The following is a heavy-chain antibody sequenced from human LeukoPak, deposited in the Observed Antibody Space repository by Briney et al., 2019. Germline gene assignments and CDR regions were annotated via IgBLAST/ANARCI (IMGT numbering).Heavy chain of an antibody. CDR2: IYTSGST. J-gene: IGHJ4*02. CDR3: ARGTVGRTYCGGDCYSPIDY. D-gene: IGHD2-21*01. Sequence: SETLSLTCTVSGGSISSGSYYWSWIRQPAGKGLEWIGRIYTSGSTHYNPSLKSRVTISVDTSKNQFSLKLSSVTAADTAVYYCARGTVGRTYCGGDCYSPIDYWGQGTLVTVSS. V-gene: IGHV4-61*02. CDR1: GGSISSGSYY.